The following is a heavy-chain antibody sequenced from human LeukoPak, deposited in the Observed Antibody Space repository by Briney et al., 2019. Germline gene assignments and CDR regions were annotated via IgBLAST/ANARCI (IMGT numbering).Heavy chain of an antibody. J-gene: IGHJ4*02. D-gene: IGHD3-10*01. V-gene: IGHV3-30-3*01. CDR2: ISYDGSNK. CDR3: ARDYGSGAPVDY. CDR1: GFTFSSYA. Sequence: PGGSLRLSCAASGFTFSSYAMHWVRQAPGKGLEWVAVISYDGSNKYYADSVKGRFTISRDNSKNTLYLQMNSLRAEDTAVYYCARDYGSGAPVDYWGQGTLVTVSS.